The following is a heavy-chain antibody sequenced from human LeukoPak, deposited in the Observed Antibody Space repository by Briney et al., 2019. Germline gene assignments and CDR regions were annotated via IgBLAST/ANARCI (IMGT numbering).Heavy chain of an antibody. Sequence: PGGSLRLSCAASGFTFSSYGMHWVRQAPGKGLEWVAVISYDGRNTYYADSVKGRFTISRDNSKNTLYLQMNSLRAEDTAVYYCARDPLPQSASYPGDYWGQGTLATVSS. V-gene: IGHV3-30*03. D-gene: IGHD1-26*01. CDR2: ISYDGRNT. CDR3: ARDPLPQSASYPGDY. J-gene: IGHJ4*02. CDR1: GFTFSSYG.